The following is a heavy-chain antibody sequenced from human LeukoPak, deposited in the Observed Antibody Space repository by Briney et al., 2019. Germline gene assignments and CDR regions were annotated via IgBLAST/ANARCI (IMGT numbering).Heavy chain of an antibody. CDR1: GYTFTVYY. D-gene: IGHD3-9*01. CDR3: ARSYDILTGYYRGNY. Sequence: ASVTVSFKASGYTFTVYYMHWVRQAPGQGLEWMGWINPNSGGTNYAQKFQGRVTMTRDTSISTAYMELSRLRSDDTAVYYCARSYDILTGYYRGNYWGQGTLVTVSS. CDR2: INPNSGGT. J-gene: IGHJ4*02. V-gene: IGHV1-2*02.